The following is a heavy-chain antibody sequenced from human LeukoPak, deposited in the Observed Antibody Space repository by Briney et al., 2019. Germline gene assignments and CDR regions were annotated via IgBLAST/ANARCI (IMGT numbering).Heavy chain of an antibody. CDR2: IYSGGST. CDR3: ARALYGDYGIFDY. D-gene: IGHD4-17*01. Sequence: GGSLRLSCAASGFTVSSNYMTWVRQAPGKGLEWVTVIYSGGSTYYSDSVKGRFTISRDDSKNPLYLQMNSLRAEDTAVYYCARALYGDYGIFDYWGQGTLVSVSS. V-gene: IGHV3-53*01. CDR1: GFTVSSNY. J-gene: IGHJ4*02.